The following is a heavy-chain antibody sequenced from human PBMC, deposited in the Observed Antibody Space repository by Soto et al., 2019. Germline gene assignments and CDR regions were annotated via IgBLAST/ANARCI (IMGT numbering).Heavy chain of an antibody. Sequence: GEALKSSCKGSGYSFAGYWITWVRQKPGKGLEWMGRIDPSDSQTYYSPSFRGHVTISATKSITTVFLQWSSLRASDTAMYYCARQIYDSDTGPNFQYYFEAWGQGTPVTVSS. CDR1: GYSFAGYW. D-gene: IGHD3-22*01. V-gene: IGHV5-10-1*01. J-gene: IGHJ4*02. CDR2: IDPSDSQT. CDR3: ARQIYDSDTGPNFQYYFEA.